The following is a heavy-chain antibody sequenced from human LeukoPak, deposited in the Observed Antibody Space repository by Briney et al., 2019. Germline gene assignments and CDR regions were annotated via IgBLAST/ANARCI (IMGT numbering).Heavy chain of an antibody. CDR3: ARTITMIVVDPDWYFDL. V-gene: IGHV4-59*12. CDR2: ISFSGST. CDR1: GGSISSYY. D-gene: IGHD3-22*01. Sequence: SETLSLTCTVSGGSISSYYWHWLRQPPGKGLEWIGYISFSGSTNYNPSLKSRVTISVDRSKNQFSLKLSSVTAADTAVYYCARTITMIVVDPDWYFDLWGRGTLVTVSS. J-gene: IGHJ2*01.